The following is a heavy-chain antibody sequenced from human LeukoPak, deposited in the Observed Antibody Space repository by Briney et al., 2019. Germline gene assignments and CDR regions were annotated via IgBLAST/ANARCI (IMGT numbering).Heavy chain of an antibody. CDR1: GGSISSYY. CDR3: ARVGSGWPLDY. J-gene: IGHJ4*02. CDR2: IYYSGST. Sequence: PSETLSLTCTVSGGSISSYYWSWIRQPPGKGLEWIGYIYYSGSTNYNPSLKSRVTIPVDTSKNQFSLKLSSVTAADTAVYYCARVGSGWPLDYWGQGTLVTVSS. V-gene: IGHV4-59*01. D-gene: IGHD6-19*01.